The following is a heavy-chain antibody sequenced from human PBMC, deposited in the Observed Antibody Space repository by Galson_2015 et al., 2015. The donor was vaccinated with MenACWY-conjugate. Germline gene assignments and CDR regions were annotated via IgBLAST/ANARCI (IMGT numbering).Heavy chain of an antibody. V-gene: IGHV3-48*03. CDR2: ISKSGSHI. D-gene: IGHD5-18*01. Sequence: SLRLSCAASEFTFTGYEFNWVRQAPGKGLEWLSYISKSGSHIYYADSVKGQDTISSDYRTKPRFLGINSLRDGDTGVYYCARVGTWIHHYFYYMDVWGKGTTVTVSS. J-gene: IGHJ6*03. CDR1: EFTFTGYE. CDR3: ARVGTWIHHYFYYMDV.